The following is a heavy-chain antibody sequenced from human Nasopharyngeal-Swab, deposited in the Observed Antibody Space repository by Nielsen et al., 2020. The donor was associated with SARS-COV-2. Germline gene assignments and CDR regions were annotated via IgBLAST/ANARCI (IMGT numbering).Heavy chain of an antibody. Sequence: SLSLAWTVAGGSYSSGGYYWSWIRQHPGKGLEWIGYIYYSGSTYYNPSLKSRVTISVDTSKNQFSLKLSSVTAADTAVYYCARARITMIVVVDAFDIWGQGTMVTVSS. J-gene: IGHJ3*02. CDR3: ARARITMIVVVDAFDI. V-gene: IGHV4-31*02. CDR2: IYYSGST. CDR1: GGSYSSGGYY. D-gene: IGHD3-22*01.